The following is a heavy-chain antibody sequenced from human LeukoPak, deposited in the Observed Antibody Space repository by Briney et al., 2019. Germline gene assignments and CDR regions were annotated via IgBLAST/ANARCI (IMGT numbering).Heavy chain of an antibody. V-gene: IGHV3-21*01. D-gene: IGHD2-15*01. CDR2: ISSSSYI. Sequence: GGSLRLSCAASGFTFSSYSMNWVRQAPGKGLEWVSSISSSSYIYYADSVKGRFTISRDNAKNSLYLQMNSLRAEDAAVYYCARYCSGGSCYFPPYGMDVWGQGTTVTVSS. CDR3: ARYCSGGSCYFPPYGMDV. CDR1: GFTFSSYS. J-gene: IGHJ6*02.